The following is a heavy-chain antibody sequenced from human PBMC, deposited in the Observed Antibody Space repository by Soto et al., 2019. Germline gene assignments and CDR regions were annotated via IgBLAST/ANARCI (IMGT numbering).Heavy chain of an antibody. V-gene: IGHV1-8*01. CDR1: GYTFTSYD. CDR2: MNPNSGNT. D-gene: IGHD3-22*01. Sequence: ASVKVSCKASGYTFTSYDINWVRQATGQGLEWMGWMNPNSGNTGYAQKIQGRVTMTRNTSISTAYMELSSLRSEDTALYYCARGPTAYYDNSANNFLDSWGQGTLVTVSS. J-gene: IGHJ4*02. CDR3: ARGPTAYYDNSANNFLDS.